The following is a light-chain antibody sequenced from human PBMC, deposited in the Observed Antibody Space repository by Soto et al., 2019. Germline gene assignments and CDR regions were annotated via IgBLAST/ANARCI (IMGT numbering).Light chain of an antibody. Sequence: QSALTQPASVSGSPGQSITISCTGTSSDVGGYNYVSWYQQHPGKAPKLMIYDVSNRPSGVSNRFSGSKSGNTASLTISGLQAEDYADYYSRSYTSSSTLVFGTGTNVTVL. V-gene: IGLV2-14*01. J-gene: IGLJ1*01. CDR3: RSYTSSSTLV. CDR2: DVS. CDR1: SSDVGGYNY.